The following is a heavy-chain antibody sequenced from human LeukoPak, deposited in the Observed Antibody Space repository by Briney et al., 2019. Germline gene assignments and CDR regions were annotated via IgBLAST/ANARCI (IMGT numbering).Heavy chain of an antibody. CDR2: ISAYNGNT. Sequence: LGASVKVSCKASGYTFTSYGISWVRQAPGQGLEWMGWISAYNGNTNYAQKLQGRVTMTTDTSTSTAYMELRSLRSDDTAIYYCARDNSVGDNAWWFDPWGQGTLVTVSS. D-gene: IGHD1-26*01. CDR3: ARDNSVGDNAWWFDP. CDR1: GYTFTSYG. J-gene: IGHJ5*02. V-gene: IGHV1-18*01.